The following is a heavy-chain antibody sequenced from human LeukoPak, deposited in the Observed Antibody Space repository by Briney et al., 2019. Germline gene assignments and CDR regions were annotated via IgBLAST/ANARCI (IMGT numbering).Heavy chain of an antibody. J-gene: IGHJ6*03. V-gene: IGHV3-20*04. Sequence: PGGSLRLSCAASGFTFDDYGMSWVRQAPGKGLEWVSGINWNGGSTGYADSVKGRFTISRDNAKNSLYLQMNSLRAEDTALYYCARAAEEGLVHYYYYMDVWGKGTTVTVSS. CDR1: GFTFDDYG. CDR2: INWNGGST. CDR3: ARAAEEGLVHYYYYMDV. D-gene: IGHD5-12*01.